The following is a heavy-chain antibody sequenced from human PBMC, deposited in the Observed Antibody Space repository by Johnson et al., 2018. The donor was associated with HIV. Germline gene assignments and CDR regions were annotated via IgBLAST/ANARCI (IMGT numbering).Heavy chain of an antibody. J-gene: IGHJ3*02. D-gene: IGHD6-13*01. CDR1: GFTFSSYA. V-gene: IGHV3-30*04. CDR2: ISYDGSNK. CDR3: ASPLEAAAGPMDAFDI. Sequence: QVQLVESGGGVVQPGRSLRLSCAASGFTFSSYAMHWVRQAPGKGLEWVAVISYDGSNKYYADSVKGRFTISRDNSKNTLYRQMNSLRAEDTDVYYCASPLEAAAGPMDAFDIWGQGTMVTVSS.